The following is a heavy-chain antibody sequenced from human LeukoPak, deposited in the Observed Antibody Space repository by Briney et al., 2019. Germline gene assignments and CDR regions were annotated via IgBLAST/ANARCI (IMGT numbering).Heavy chain of an antibody. V-gene: IGHV4-39*01. CDR2: IYYSGST. CDR3: ANNGPNYYDSSGYSTFDY. Sequence: SETLSLTCTVSGGSISGSSYYWGWIRQPPGKGLEWIGSIYYSGSTYYNPSLKSRVTISVDTSKNQFSLKLSSVTAADTAVYYCANNGPNYYDSSGYSTFDYWGQGTLVTVSS. J-gene: IGHJ4*02. D-gene: IGHD3-22*01. CDR1: GGSISGSSYY.